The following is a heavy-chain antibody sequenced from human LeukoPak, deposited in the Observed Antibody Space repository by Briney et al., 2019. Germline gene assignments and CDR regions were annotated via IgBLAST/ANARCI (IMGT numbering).Heavy chain of an antibody. V-gene: IGHV3-43*02. CDR1: GFTFDDYA. D-gene: IGHD2-2*01. CDR3: AKKGCSTSGCPAYFDY. CDR2: ISGDGGST. J-gene: IGHJ4*02. Sequence: SGGSLRLSCAASGFTFDDYAMHWVRQAPGKGLEWVSLISGDGGSTYYADSVKGRFTISRDNSKNTLYLQMNSLRAEDTALYYCAKKGCSTSGCPAYFDYWGQGTLVTVSS.